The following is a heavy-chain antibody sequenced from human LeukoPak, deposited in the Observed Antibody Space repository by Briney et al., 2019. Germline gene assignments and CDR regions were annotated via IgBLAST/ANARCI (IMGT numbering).Heavy chain of an antibody. Sequence: GRSLRLSCAASGFTFSSYGMHWVRQAPGKGLEWLAVIWYDGSHKYNADSVKGQFTISRDNSKNTLYLQMNSLRAEDTAVYYCTKVQREIEPFMDVWGKGTTVTVSS. V-gene: IGHV3-33*06. D-gene: IGHD2/OR15-2a*01. CDR3: TKVQREIEPFMDV. CDR2: IWYDGSHK. CDR1: GFTFSSYG. J-gene: IGHJ6*03.